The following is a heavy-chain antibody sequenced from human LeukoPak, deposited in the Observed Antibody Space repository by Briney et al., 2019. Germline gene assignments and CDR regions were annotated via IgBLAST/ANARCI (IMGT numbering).Heavy chain of an antibody. D-gene: IGHD3-10*01. CDR2: IYYSGNT. CDR1: GGSITSSTYY. Sequence: PSETLSLTCTVSGGSITSSTYYWGWIRQPPGKGLEWIGSIYYSGNTYYNPSLKSRVTISVDTSKNQFSLKLSSVTAADTAVYYCARLTYGSGSYCYFDYRGQGTLVTVSS. V-gene: IGHV4-39*01. CDR3: ARLTYGSGSYCYFDY. J-gene: IGHJ4*02.